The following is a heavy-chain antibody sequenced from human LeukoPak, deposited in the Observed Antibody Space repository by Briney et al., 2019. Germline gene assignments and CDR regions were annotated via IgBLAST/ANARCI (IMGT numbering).Heavy chain of an antibody. CDR2: INHSGST. Sequence: SETLSLPCAVYGGSFSGYYWSWIRQPPGKGLEWIGEINHSGSTNYNPSLKSRVTISVDTSKNQFSLKLSSVTAADTAVYYCARGHPRSDSVPDYWGQGTLVTVSS. J-gene: IGHJ4*02. CDR1: GGSFSGYY. V-gene: IGHV4-34*01. D-gene: IGHD5/OR15-5a*01. CDR3: ARGHPRSDSVPDY.